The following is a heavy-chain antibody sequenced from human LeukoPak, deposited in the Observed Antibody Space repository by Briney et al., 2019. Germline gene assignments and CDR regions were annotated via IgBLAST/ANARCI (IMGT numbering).Heavy chain of an antibody. CDR3: ARTGDYYDSSGYYSFDY. Sequence: GASVTVSCKASGYTFTSYGISWVRQAPGQGLEWMGWISAYNGNTNYAQKLQGRVTMTTDTSTTTAYMELRSPRSDDTAVYYCARTGDYYDSSGYYSFDYWGQGTLVTVSS. D-gene: IGHD3-22*01. CDR1: GYTFTSYG. J-gene: IGHJ4*02. V-gene: IGHV1-18*01. CDR2: ISAYNGNT.